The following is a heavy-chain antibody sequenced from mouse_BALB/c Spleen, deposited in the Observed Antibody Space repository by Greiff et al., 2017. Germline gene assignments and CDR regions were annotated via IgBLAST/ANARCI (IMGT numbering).Heavy chain of an antibody. J-gene: IGHJ1*01. Sequence: VQLQQSGPGLVAPSQSLSITCTVSGFSLTSYGVHWVRQPPGKGLEWLGVIWAGGSTNYNSALMSRLSISKDNSKSQVFLKMNSLQTDDTAMYYCARDKDYYGSRSLWYFDVWGAGTTVTVSS. CDR2: IWAGGST. CDR3: ARDKDYYGSRSLWYFDV. V-gene: IGHV2-9*02. CDR1: GFSLTSYG. D-gene: IGHD1-1*01.